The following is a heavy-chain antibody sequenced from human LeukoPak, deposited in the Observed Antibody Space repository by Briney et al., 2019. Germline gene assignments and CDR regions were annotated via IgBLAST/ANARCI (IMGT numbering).Heavy chain of an antibody. CDR3: ARPSFRTFDY. J-gene: IGHJ4*02. V-gene: IGHV3-23*01. D-gene: IGHD1-7*01. Sequence: GGSLRLSCAASGFTFSSYAMSWVRQAPGKGLEWVSGISGSGGSTYYADSVKGRFTISRDNSKNTLYLQMNSLRAEDTAVYYCARPSFRTFDYWGQGTLVTVSS. CDR2: ISGSGGST. CDR1: GFTFSSYA.